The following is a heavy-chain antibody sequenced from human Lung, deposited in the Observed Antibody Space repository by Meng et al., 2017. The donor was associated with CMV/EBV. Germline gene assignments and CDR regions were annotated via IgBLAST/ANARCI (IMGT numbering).Heavy chain of an antibody. CDR2: INHSGST. CDR3: ARGTFPLIVVVPAAKGAFDY. D-gene: IGHD2-2*01. J-gene: IGHJ4*02. CDR1: GGSFSGYY. Sequence: LSCAVYGGSFSGYYWSWIRQPPGKGLEWIGEINHSGSTNYNPSLKSRVTISVDTSKNQFSLKLSSVTAADTAVYYCARGTFPLIVVVPAAKGAFDYXGQGXLVTVSS. V-gene: IGHV4-34*01.